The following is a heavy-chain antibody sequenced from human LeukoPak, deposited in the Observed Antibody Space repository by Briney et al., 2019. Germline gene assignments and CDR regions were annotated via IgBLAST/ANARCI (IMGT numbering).Heavy chain of an antibody. V-gene: IGHV3-23*01. CDR1: GFTFDDYG. CDR3: AKDRGWNYQTFDY. J-gene: IGHJ4*02. D-gene: IGHD1-7*01. Sequence: RSGGSLRLSCAASGFTFDDYGMSWVRQAPGKGLEWVSVICGSGGSTYYADSGKGRFTISRDNSKNTLYLQMNSLRAEDTAVYYCAKDRGWNYQTFDYWGQGTLVTVSS. CDR2: ICGSGGST.